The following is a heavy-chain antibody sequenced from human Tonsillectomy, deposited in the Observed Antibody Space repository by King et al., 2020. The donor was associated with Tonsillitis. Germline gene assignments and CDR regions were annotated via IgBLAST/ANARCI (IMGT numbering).Heavy chain of an antibody. D-gene: IGHD2-2*01. CDR1: GGSISSLNW. CDR2: IYHSGTT. CDR3: SKRPAAVSPYYHMDV. J-gene: IGHJ6*03. V-gene: IGHV4-4*02. Sequence: VQLQESGPGLLKPSGTLSLTCEVSGGSISSLNWWGWVRQPPGKGLEWIGEIYHSGTTHYNPSLKSRVTISVDKSRTQFSLNLTSVTAADTAVYYCSKRPAAVSPYYHMDVWGKGTTVTVSS.